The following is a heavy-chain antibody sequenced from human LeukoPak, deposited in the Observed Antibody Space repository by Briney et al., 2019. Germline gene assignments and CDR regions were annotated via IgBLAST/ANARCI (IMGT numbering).Heavy chain of an antibody. CDR3: AVYDSSGYYYSNDAFDI. D-gene: IGHD3-22*01. J-gene: IGHJ3*02. V-gene: IGHV1-8*01. CDR1: GYTFTSYD. Sequence: GASVKVSCKASGYTFTSYDINWVRQATGQGPEWMGWMNTSSGNTGYAQKFQGRVTMTRNTSISTAYIELSSLRSEDTAVYYCAVYDSSGYYYSNDAFDIWGQGTMVTVSS. CDR2: MNTSSGNT.